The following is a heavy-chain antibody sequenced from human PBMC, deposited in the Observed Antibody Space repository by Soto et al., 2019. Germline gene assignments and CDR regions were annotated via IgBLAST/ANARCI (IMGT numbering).Heavy chain of an antibody. CDR2: INPDGRTT. V-gene: IGHV3-74*01. CDR3: ARVRVSGYEVDP. CDR1: GFTFSSYW. J-gene: IGHJ5*02. D-gene: IGHD5-12*01. Sequence: EAQLVESGGGLVQPGGSLRLSCAASGFTFSSYWMHWVRQAPGKGLVWVSRINPDGRTTNYADSVKGRFTISRDNANDPLFLQMNSLRAEDTAVYYCARVRVSGYEVDPWGQGTLITVSS.